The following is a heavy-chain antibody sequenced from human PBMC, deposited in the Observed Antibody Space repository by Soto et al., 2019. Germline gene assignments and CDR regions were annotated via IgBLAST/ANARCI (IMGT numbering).Heavy chain of an antibody. CDR3: ARGGGWESLGFADY. J-gene: IGHJ4*02. CDR2: IFYSGST. CDR1: GGSISSGGYY. D-gene: IGHD1-26*01. V-gene: IGHV4-31*03. Sequence: SETLSLTCTVSGGSISSGGYYWSWIRQHPGKGLEWIGYIFYSGSTFYNPSLKSRVTISLDTSKNQFSLKLSSVTAADTAVYYFARGGGWESLGFADYWGQGTLVTVSS.